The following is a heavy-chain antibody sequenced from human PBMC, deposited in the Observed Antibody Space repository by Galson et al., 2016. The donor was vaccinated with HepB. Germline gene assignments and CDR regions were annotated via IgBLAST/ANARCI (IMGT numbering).Heavy chain of an antibody. CDR1: GGSIDRSDFY. D-gene: IGHD3-16*01. J-gene: IGHJ4*02. V-gene: IGHV4-39*07. CDR2: IHYSGNT. Sequence: SETLSLTCTVSGGSIDRSDFYWGWIRQPPGKGLEWIGSIHYSGNTYYSPSPKGRVTISVDTSKNKFSLRLRSLTAADTAVYYCARDHAYAWGQVGHWGQGTVASVSS. CDR3: ARDHAYAWGQVGH.